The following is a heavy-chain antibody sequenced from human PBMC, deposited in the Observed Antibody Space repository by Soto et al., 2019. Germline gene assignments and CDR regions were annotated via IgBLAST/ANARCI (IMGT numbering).Heavy chain of an antibody. CDR1: GYTFTNYD. V-gene: IGHV1-8*01. D-gene: IGHD6-13*01. CDR3: VAPTLRALAADV. CDR2: VNPNSGNT. Sequence: QVQLVQSGAEVKEPGASVKVSCKASGYTFTNYDINWIRQATGQGPEWMGWVNPNSGNTGYAQKFQGRVIMTRSTAINTAYMELKNLQPEDTAVYYCVAPTLRALAADVWGQGTTVTVSS. J-gene: IGHJ6*02.